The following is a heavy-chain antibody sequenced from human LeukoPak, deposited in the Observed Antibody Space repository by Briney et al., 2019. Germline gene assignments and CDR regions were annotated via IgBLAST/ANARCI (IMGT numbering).Heavy chain of an antibody. CDR2: MNPNSGNT. V-gene: IGHV1-8*01. Sequence: ASVKVSCKASGYTFTSYDINWVRQATGQGLEWMGCMNPNSGNTGYAQKFQGRVTMTRNTSISTAYMELSSLRSEDTGVYYCARGRLSRWELLRRVFDYWGQGALVTVSS. CDR1: GYTFTSYD. D-gene: IGHD1-26*01. CDR3: ARGRLSRWELLRRVFDY. J-gene: IGHJ4*02.